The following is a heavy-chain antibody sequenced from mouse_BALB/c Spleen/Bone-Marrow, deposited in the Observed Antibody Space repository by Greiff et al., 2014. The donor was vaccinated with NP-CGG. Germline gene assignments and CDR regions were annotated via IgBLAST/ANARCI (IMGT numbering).Heavy chain of an antibody. CDR3: ARERYGYDGWYFDV. CDR2: IAPGSGST. CDR1: GYTFTNYW. V-gene: IGHV1S41*01. Sequence: DLVKPGASVKLSCKASGYTFTNYWINWIKQRPGQGLEWIGRIAPGSGSTYYNEMFKGKTTLTVDTSSSTAYIQLSSLSSEDSDVYFCARERYGYDGWYFDVWGAGTTVTFSS. D-gene: IGHD2-2*01. J-gene: IGHJ1*01.